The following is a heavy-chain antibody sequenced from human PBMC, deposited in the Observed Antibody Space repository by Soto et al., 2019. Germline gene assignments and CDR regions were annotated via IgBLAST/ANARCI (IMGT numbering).Heavy chain of an antibody. D-gene: IGHD4-17*01. CDR2: ISAYNGNT. V-gene: IGHV1-18*01. CDR3: ASGATVTMTDHFDY. J-gene: IGHJ4*02. CDR1: GYTFTSYG. Sequence: ASVKVSCKASGYTFTSYGISWVRQAPGQGLEWMGWISAYNGNTNYAQKLQGRVTMTTDTSTSTAYMELRSLRSDDTAVYYCASGATVTMTDHFDYWGQGTLVTVTS.